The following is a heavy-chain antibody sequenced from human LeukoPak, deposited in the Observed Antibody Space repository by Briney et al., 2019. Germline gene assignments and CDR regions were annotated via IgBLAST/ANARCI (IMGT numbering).Heavy chain of an antibody. D-gene: IGHD1-26*01. CDR3: AGDLGTGSYYPFDN. V-gene: IGHV4-59*11. Sequence: SETLSLTCTVSGGSISSHYWSWIRQPPGKGLEWIGYMYYIGSTNYNPSLKSRVTMSVDTSKNQFSLRLSSVTVADTAIYYCAGDLGTGSYYPFDNWGQGTLVTVFS. CDR1: GGSISSHY. CDR2: MYYIGST. J-gene: IGHJ4*02.